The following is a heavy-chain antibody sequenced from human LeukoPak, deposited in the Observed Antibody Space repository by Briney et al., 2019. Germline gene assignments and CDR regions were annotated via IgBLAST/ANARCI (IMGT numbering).Heavy chain of an antibody. CDR1: GGSISSGGYY. CDR2: NYYSGST. CDR3: ARVRSGYAPPGVGP. D-gene: IGHD5-12*01. J-gene: IGHJ5*02. V-gene: IGHV4-31*03. Sequence: SQTLSLTCTVSGGSISSGGYYWSCIRQHPGQGLEWIGNNYYSGSTYYNPSLKSRVTISVDTSKNQFSLKLSSVTAADTAVYYCARVRSGYAPPGVGPLGQGTLVTVSS.